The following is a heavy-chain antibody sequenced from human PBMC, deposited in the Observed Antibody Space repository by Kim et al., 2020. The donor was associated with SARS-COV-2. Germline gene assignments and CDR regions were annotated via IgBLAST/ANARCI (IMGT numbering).Heavy chain of an antibody. V-gene: IGHV3-30*15. CDR3: ARDVGCGYYDYYYGMDV. Sequence: KGRFTIAGENAKNTVYLQMSSLRAEDTAVYYCARDVGCGYYDYYYGMDVWGQGTTVTVSS. D-gene: IGHD2-15*01. J-gene: IGHJ6*02.